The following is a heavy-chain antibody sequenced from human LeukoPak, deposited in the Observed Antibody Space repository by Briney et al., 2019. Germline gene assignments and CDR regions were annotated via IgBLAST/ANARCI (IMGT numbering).Heavy chain of an antibody. D-gene: IGHD1-14*01. CDR3: AREPVTSGIGFDY. Sequence: SETLSLTCSVSGYSISSGYYWGWIRQPPGKGLEWIGSIYDSGSTYYNPSLKSRVTISVDTSKNQFSLKLSSVTAADTAVYYCAREPVTSGIGFDYWGQGTLVTVSS. CDR1: GYSISSGYY. V-gene: IGHV4-38-2*02. J-gene: IGHJ4*02. CDR2: IYDSGST.